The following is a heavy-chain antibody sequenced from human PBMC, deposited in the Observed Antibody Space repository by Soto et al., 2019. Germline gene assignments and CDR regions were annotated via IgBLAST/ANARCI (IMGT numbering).Heavy chain of an antibody. D-gene: IGHD4-17*01. CDR2: INHSGST. J-gene: IGHJ4*02. CDR1: GGSFSGYY. V-gene: IGHV4-34*01. Sequence: SETLSLTCAVYGGSFSGYYWSWIRQPPGKGLEWIGEINHSGSTNYNPSLKSRVTISVDTSKNQFSLKLNSVTAADTAVYYCARSLYADYGGVFFWGQGTPVTVSS. CDR3: ARSLYADYGGVFF.